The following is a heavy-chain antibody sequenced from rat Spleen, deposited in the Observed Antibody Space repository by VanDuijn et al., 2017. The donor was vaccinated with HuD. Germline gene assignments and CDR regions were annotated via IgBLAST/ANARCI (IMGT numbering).Heavy chain of an antibody. CDR2: ISYSGST. J-gene: IGHJ1*01. Sequence: EVQLQESGPGLVKPSQSLSLTCSVTGYSITSNYWGWIRKFPGNKMEWIGHISYSGSTSYNPSLKSRISITRDTSKNQFFLQLNSVTTEDTATYYCARYRATVAAYYWYFDFWGPGTMVTVSA. CDR3: ARYRATVAAYYWYFDF. D-gene: IGHD1-8*01. CDR1: GYSITSNY. V-gene: IGHV3-1*01.